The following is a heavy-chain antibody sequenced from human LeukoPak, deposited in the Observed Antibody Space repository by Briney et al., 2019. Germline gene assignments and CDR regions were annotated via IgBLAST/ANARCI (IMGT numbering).Heavy chain of an antibody. CDR3: ARDSGFSGTQRGEH. J-gene: IGHJ1*01. V-gene: IGHV3-30*04. Sequence: GGSLRLSCAASGFTFSNYALHWVRQAPGKVLEWLAVISYDGSNKYYADSVKGRFTISRDNSKNTLYLQMNSLRAEDTAVYYCARDSGFSGTQRGEHWGQGTLVTVSS. D-gene: IGHD3/OR15-3a*01. CDR1: GFTFSNYA. CDR2: ISYDGSNK.